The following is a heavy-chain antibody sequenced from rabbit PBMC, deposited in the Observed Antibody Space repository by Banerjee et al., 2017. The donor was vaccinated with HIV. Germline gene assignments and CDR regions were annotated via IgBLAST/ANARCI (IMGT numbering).Heavy chain of an antibody. D-gene: IGHD4-1*01. CDR2: INTSSGNT. CDR1: GFDFSSYV. CDR3: ARRVSGGSEYFNL. Sequence: QEQLEESGGGLVRPGGSLKLSCKASGFDFSSYVMSWVRQAPGKGLEWIGCINTSSGNTVYATWAKGRFTISKTSSTTVTLQMTSLTAADTATYFCARRVSGGSEYFNLWGQGTLVTVS. V-gene: IGHV1S45*01. J-gene: IGHJ4*01.